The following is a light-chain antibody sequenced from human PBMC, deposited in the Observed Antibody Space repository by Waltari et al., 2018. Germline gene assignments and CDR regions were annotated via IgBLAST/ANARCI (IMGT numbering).Light chain of an antibody. CDR2: SNK. V-gene: IGLV1-44*01. CDR3: SSWGGSLAGVV. Sequence: QSVLTQPPSASGTPGQRVTISCSGSNSNIGSNTVNWYQQLPGTAPKLLIYSNKQRPSGVPDRFSGSKSGTSASLASSGLQSEDEAHYYCSSWGGSLAGVVFGGGTKLTVL. J-gene: IGLJ2*01. CDR1: NSNIGSNT.